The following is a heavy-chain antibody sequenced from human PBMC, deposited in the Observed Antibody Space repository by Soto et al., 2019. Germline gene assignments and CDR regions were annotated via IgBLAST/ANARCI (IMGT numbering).Heavy chain of an antibody. V-gene: IGHV3-23*01. CDR3: AKGRDLAVTSPFAFEI. Sequence: EEQVLESGGGLVQPGGSLRLSCAASGFTFRSYAMTWVRQAPGKGPQWVSGISGSGGDTYYADSVKGRFTISRDNSKNTLYLQMNSLRAEDTAVYFCAKGRDLAVTSPFAFEIWGRGTMVTVSS. J-gene: IGHJ3*02. D-gene: IGHD2-21*02. CDR2: ISGSGGDT. CDR1: GFTFRSYA.